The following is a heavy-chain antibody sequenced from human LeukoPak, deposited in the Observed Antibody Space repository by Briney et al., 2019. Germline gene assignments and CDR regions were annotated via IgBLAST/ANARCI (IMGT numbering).Heavy chain of an antibody. J-gene: IGHJ3*02. V-gene: IGHV1-46*01. Sequence: ASVKVSCKASGYTFTSYYMHWVRQAPGQGLEWMGIINPSGGSTSYAQKFQGRVTMTRDTSTSTVYMELSSLRSEDTAVYYCARDRAPRKLRDAFDIWGQGTMVTVSS. D-gene: IGHD1-26*01. CDR1: GYTFTSYY. CDR2: INPSGGST. CDR3: ARDRAPRKLRDAFDI.